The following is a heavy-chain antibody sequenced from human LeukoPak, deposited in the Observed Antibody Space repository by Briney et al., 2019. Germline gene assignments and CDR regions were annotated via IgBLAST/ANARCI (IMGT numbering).Heavy chain of an antibody. Sequence: ASVKVSCKASGYTFTGYYMHWVRQAPGQGLEWMGWINPNSGGTNYAQKFQGRVTMTRDTSISTAYMELSRLRSDDTAVYYCAREPAKSVVRRLYYYYMDVWGKGTTVTVSS. CDR3: AREPAKSVVRRLYYYYMDV. J-gene: IGHJ6*03. CDR2: INPNSGGT. D-gene: IGHD3-22*01. V-gene: IGHV1-2*02. CDR1: GYTFTGYY.